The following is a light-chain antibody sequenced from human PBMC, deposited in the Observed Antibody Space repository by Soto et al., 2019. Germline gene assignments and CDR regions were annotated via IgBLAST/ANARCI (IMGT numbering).Light chain of an antibody. Sequence: QLSLSPDSLSASVGDRVTIACRASQTIRTFLSWYQQKSGKAPKVLIYSASTLQSGVPSRFSGSGSGTDFTLTINSLQPEDFATYYCQQSYNAPRTFGGGTKVDIK. V-gene: IGKV1-39*01. CDR2: SAS. CDR3: QQSYNAPRT. CDR1: QTIRTF. J-gene: IGKJ4*01.